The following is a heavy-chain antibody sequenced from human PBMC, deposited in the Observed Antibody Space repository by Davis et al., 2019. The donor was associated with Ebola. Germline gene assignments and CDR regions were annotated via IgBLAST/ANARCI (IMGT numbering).Heavy chain of an antibody. CDR1: GISVSDHF. CDR2: FRETSDRLTT. Sequence: PGGSLRLSCAASGISVSDHFLDWVRQSTGKGLEWVGRFRETSDRLTTDFAPSVKGRFTVSRDESRNSLLLHMTNLKTEDTGLYYCVRDGGSHVGPSYWYIDLWGRGTLVTVSS. J-gene: IGHJ2*01. D-gene: IGHD2-15*01. CDR3: VRDGGSHVGPSYWYIDL. V-gene: IGHV3-72*01.